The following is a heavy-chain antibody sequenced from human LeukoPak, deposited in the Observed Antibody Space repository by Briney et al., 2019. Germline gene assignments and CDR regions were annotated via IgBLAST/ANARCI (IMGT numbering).Heavy chain of an antibody. V-gene: IGHV3-48*04. Sequence: GGSLRLSCAASGFTFSSYSMNWVRQSPGKLLEWVSYISSSSTIYYADSVKGRFTISRDNAKNSLYLQMNSLRAEDTAVYYCARYYYDSSGYTVGYFDLWGXGTLVTVSS. CDR2: ISSSSTI. J-gene: IGHJ2*01. CDR3: ARYYYDSSGYTVGYFDL. D-gene: IGHD3-22*01. CDR1: GFTFSSYS.